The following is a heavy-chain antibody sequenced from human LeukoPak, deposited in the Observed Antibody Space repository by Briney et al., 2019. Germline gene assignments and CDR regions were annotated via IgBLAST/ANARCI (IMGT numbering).Heavy chain of an antibody. Sequence: ASVKVSCKASGYTFTSYYMHWVRQAPGQGLEWMGIINPSGGSTSYAQKFQGRVTMTTDTSTSTAYMELRSLRSDDTAVYYCVREGGITMVRGVTLKAYYGMDVWGQGTTVTVSS. J-gene: IGHJ6*02. CDR3: VREGGITMVRGVTLKAYYGMDV. V-gene: IGHV1-46*01. D-gene: IGHD3-10*01. CDR2: INPSGGST. CDR1: GYTFTSYY.